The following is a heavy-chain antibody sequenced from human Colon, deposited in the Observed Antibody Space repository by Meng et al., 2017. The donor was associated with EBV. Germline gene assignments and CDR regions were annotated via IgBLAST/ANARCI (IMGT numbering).Heavy chain of an antibody. Sequence: QVRLVESGSGVKKAGCSVKVSCKASGYTFNRYPMNWVRQAPGQGLEWMGIINPSGGHTRSAQKFQDRVTMTRDTSTSAVYMDVSSLRSEDTAVYYCARGAYMYGSPQYFFDFWGQGTLVTVSS. V-gene: IGHV1-46*02. CDR3: ARGAYMYGSPQYFFDF. D-gene: IGHD5-18*01. CDR2: INPSGGHT. CDR1: GYTFNRYP. J-gene: IGHJ4*02.